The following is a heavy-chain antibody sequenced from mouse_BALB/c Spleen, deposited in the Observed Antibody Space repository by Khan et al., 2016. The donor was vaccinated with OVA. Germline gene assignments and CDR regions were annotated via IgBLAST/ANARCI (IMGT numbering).Heavy chain of an antibody. CDR3: ARGDYHGRGYFDV. CDR2: ISSGGST. J-gene: IGHJ1*01. V-gene: IGHV5-6-5*01. D-gene: IGHD1-2*01. CDR1: GFTFSIYA. Sequence: EVELVESGGGLVKPGGSLKLSCAASGFTFSIYAMSWVRQTPEKRLEWVASISSGGSTYYPDSVKGRFTLSRDNARNILYLQMSSLRSEDTAMYYCARGDYHGRGYFDVWGAGTTVTVSS.